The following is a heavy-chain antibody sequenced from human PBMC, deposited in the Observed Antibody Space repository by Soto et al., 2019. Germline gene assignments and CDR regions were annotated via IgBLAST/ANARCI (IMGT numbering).Heavy chain of an antibody. CDR3: AICYYDILTGYYSPFDP. CDR1: GYSFTSYW. V-gene: IGHV5-51*01. CDR2: IYPGDSDT. D-gene: IGHD3-9*01. Sequence: PGESLNISCKGSGYSFTSYWIGWVRQMPGKGLEWMGIIYPGDSDTRYSPSFQGQVTISADKSISTAYLQWSSLKASDTAMYYCAICYYDILTGYYSPFDPWGQGTLVTVSS. J-gene: IGHJ5*02.